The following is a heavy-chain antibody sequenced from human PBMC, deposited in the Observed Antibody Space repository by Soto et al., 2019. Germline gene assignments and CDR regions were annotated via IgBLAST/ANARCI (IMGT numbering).Heavy chain of an antibody. Sequence: SEALSLTCAVYGVSFSDYYWSWIRQPPGKGLEWIGEINHTGSTNYNPSLKSRVTISVDTSKNQFSLKLSSVTAADTAVYYCARTKYSSDLFARKYYFESWGEGTLVTVSS. CDR1: GVSFSDYY. V-gene: IGHV4-34*01. D-gene: IGHD6-19*01. CDR2: INHTGST. CDR3: ARTKYSSDLFARKYYFES. J-gene: IGHJ4*02.